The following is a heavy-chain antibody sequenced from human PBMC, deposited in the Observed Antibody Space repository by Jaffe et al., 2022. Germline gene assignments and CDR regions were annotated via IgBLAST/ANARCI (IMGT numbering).Heavy chain of an antibody. V-gene: IGHV4-59*01. J-gene: IGHJ4*02. D-gene: IGHD6-19*01. Sequence: QVQLQESGPGLVKPSETLSLTCTVSGGSISSYYWSWIRQPPGKGLEWIGYIYYSGSTNYNPSLKSRVTISVDTSKNQFSLKLSSVTAADTAVYYCARSSGWHLGDYWGQGTLVTVSS. CDR1: GGSISSYY. CDR3: ARSSGWHLGDY. CDR2: IYYSGST.